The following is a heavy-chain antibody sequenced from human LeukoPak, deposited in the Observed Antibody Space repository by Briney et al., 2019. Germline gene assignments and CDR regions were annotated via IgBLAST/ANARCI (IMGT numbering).Heavy chain of an antibody. CDR1: GFTFTSYS. V-gene: IGHV3-64D*09. J-gene: IGHJ5*01. D-gene: IGHD6-19*01. Sequence: GGSLRLSCSASGFTFTSYSMHWVRQAPGKGLEYVSAINDNGGSTYYGDSVKGRFTISRDNSKNALYLQMSSLRGDDTAIYYCVSRTSSGWYDFWGQGTLVIVSS. CDR2: INDNGGST. CDR3: VSRTSSGWYDF.